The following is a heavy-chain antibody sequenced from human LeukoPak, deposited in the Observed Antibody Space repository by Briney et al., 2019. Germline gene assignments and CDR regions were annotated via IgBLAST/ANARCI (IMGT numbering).Heavy chain of an antibody. CDR1: GFTFSSYW. D-gene: IGHD6-13*01. V-gene: IGHV3-74*01. CDR3: ARDPYSRSGYLP. J-gene: IGHJ5*02. Sequence: PGGSLRLSCAASGFTFSSYWMHWVRQAPVKGLVWVSRINSDGSSTSYADSVKGRFTISRDNAKNTLYLQMNRLRAEDTAVYYCARDPYSRSGYLPWGQGTLVTVSS. CDR2: INSDGSST.